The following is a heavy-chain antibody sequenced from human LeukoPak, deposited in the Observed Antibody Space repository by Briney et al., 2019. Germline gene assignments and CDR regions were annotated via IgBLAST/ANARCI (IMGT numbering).Heavy chain of an antibody. CDR1: GVHIHNHH. CDR2: NYNNRST. D-gene: IGHD3-22*01. V-gene: IGHV4-59*11. J-gene: IGHJ4*02. Sequence: SGTLSLLFTGSGVHIHNHHWNLIRPPPGKGRDGIGDNYNNRSTNYTPSRNSRVTISQDPSKNHVPLELTSVTAADTAMYCCASAVVLYYAGCGYSTRTDYWGQGTMVTVSS. CDR3: ASAVVLYYAGCGYSTRTDY.